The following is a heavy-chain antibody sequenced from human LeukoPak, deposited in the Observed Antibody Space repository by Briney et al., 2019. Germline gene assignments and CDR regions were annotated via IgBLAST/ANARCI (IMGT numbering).Heavy chain of an antibody. CDR2: ISAYNGNT. Sequence: ASVKVSCKASGYTFTSYGISWVRQAPGQGLEWTGWISAYNGNTNYAQKLQGRVTMTTDAYTSRAYMELRSLRSDDTAVCYCARAHLWGVSSGYYLNYWGQGTLVTVSS. CDR1: GYTFTSYG. J-gene: IGHJ4*02. D-gene: IGHD3-22*01. V-gene: IGHV1-18*01. CDR3: ARAHLWGVSSGYYLNY.